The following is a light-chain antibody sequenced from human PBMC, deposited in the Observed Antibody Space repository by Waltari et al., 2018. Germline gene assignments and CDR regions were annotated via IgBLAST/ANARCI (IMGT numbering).Light chain of an antibody. CDR3: ALYMGSGIWV. V-gene: IGLV8-61*01. CDR2: KAD. Sequence: QTVVTQEPSLSVSPGGTVTLTCALSSGSVSTTSYATWYQQGPGQAPRTLGYKADSRSSGVPDRFSGSIRGNKAALTITGAQADDESDYYCALYMGSGIWVFGGGTKLTVL. CDR1: SGSVSTTSY. J-gene: IGLJ3*02.